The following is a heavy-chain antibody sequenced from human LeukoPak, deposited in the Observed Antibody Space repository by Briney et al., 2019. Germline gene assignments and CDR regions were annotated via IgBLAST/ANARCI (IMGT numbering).Heavy chain of an antibody. CDR1: GYTFSSYY. Sequence: ASVKVSCKASGYTFSSYYMHWVRQAPGQGLEWMGIINPSGGSTTYAQKFQGRVTMTRDTSISTAYMELSRLRSDDTAVYYCARGFVVVPAAIPLQLWWYWGQGTLVTVSS. D-gene: IGHD2-2*01. V-gene: IGHV1-46*01. J-gene: IGHJ4*02. CDR3: ARGFVVVPAAIPLQLWWY. CDR2: INPSGGST.